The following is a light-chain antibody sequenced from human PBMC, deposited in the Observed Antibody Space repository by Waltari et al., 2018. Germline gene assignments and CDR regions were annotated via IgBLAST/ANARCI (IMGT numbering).Light chain of an antibody. CDR2: HAS. Sequence: EIVMTQSPATLSVSPGERVTLSCRPSQSIATDLAWYQHKPGQAPRLLIYHASTRATDIPSRFRGSGSGTDFTLTISGLQSEDSAVYYCQQYNRWPPLTFGGGTKVEI. CDR1: QSIATD. J-gene: IGKJ4*01. V-gene: IGKV3D-15*01. CDR3: QQYNRWPPLT.